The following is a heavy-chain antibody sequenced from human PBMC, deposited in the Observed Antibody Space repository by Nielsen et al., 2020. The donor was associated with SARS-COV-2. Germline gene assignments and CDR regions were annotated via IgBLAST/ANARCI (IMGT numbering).Heavy chain of an antibody. Sequence: GGSLRLSCAASGFTFSNYGMHWVRQAPGKGLEWVAVISDDGRNKYYADSVKGRFTISRDNSKNTLYLQMNSLRAEDTAVYYCAKDPRNGQVRGVIIDYWGQGTLVTVSS. V-gene: IGHV3-30*18. CDR1: GFTFSNYG. D-gene: IGHD3-10*01. CDR3: AKDPRNGQVRGVIIDY. CDR2: ISDDGRNK. J-gene: IGHJ4*02.